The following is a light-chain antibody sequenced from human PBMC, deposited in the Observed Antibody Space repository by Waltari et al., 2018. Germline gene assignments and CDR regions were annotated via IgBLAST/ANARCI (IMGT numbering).Light chain of an antibody. CDR3: AAWDDSLNVHV. Sequence: QSVLTQPPSASGTPGQRVTISCSGSSSNIGSNTVNWYQQLPGTAPKRLIYSNNQRPSGVPDRFSGSKSGTSASLAISGLQSEDEADYYCAAWDDSLNVHVFGTGTKVTVL. CDR1: SSNIGSNT. V-gene: IGLV1-44*01. J-gene: IGLJ1*01. CDR2: SNN.